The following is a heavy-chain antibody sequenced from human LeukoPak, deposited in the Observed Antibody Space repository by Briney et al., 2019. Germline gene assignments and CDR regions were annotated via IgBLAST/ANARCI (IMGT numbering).Heavy chain of an antibody. CDR3: TRDGGSFCDFDY. CDR1: GFSFRNFA. J-gene: IGHJ4*02. Sequence: GSLRPSCVASGFSFRNFAIHWVRQAPGKGLEYVSVINTDGRITYYADSVKGRFTISRDNSKNTVYLQMGSLRGEDMAVYYCTRDGGSFCDFDYWGQGALVTVSS. D-gene: IGHD1-26*01. V-gene: IGHV3-64*02. CDR2: INTDGRIT.